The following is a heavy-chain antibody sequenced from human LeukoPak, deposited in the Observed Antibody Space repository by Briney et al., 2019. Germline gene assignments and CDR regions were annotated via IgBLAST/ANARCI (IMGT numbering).Heavy chain of an antibody. CDR2: IRYDGSNK. V-gene: IGHV3-30*02. CDR1: GFTFGSYG. Sequence: GGSLRPSCAASGFTFGSYGMHWVRQAPGKGLEWVAFIRYDGSNKYYADSVKGRFTISRDNSKNTLYLQMNSLRAEDTAVYYCAKPSDYGGNYDASDIWGQGTMVTVSS. J-gene: IGHJ3*02. D-gene: IGHD4-23*01. CDR3: AKPSDYGGNYDASDI.